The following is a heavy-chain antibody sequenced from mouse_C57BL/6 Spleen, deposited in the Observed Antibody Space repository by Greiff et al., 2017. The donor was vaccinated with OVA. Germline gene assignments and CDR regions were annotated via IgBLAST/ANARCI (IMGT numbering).Heavy chain of an antibody. J-gene: IGHJ2*01. CDR1: GYSITSGYY. CDR3: AREVLRGGNFDY. D-gene: IGHD1-1*01. Sequence: DVQLQESGPGLVKPSQSLSLTCSVTGYSITSGYYWNWIRQFPGNKLEWMGYISYDGSNNYNPSLKNRISITRDTSKNQFFLKLNSVTTEDTATYYCAREVLRGGNFDYWGQGTTLTVSS. V-gene: IGHV3-6*01. CDR2: ISYDGSN.